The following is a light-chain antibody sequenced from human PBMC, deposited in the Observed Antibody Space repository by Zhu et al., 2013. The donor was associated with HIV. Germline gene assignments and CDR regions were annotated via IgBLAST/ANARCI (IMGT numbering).Light chain of an antibody. CDR3: QHYDNLPRFS. CDR2: GAS. CDR1: QDISKY. Sequence: DIQMTQSPSSLSASVGDRVTITCQASQDISKYLNWYQQKPGKAPKLLIYGASSLEIGVPSRFSASGSGTHFTFTISSLRPEDIGTYYCQHYDNLPRFSFGQGTKLEIK. J-gene: IGKJ2*03. V-gene: IGKV1-33*01.